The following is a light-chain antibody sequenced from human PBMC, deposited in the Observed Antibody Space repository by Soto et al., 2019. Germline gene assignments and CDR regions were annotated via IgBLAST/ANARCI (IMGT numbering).Light chain of an antibody. CDR1: SSDVGGYNY. Sequence: QSALTQPPSASGSPGQSVTISCTGTSSDVGGYNYVSWYQQHPGKAPKLMIYEVSKRPSGVPDRFSGSKSGNTASLTVSGLQAEDEAEYYCSSYAGSNWVLGGGTKLTVL. CDR2: EVS. V-gene: IGLV2-8*01. J-gene: IGLJ3*02. CDR3: SSYAGSNWV.